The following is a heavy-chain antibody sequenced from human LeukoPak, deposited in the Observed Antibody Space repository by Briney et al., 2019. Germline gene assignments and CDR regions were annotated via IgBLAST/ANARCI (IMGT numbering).Heavy chain of an antibody. CDR3: AKGGVAGTFDY. D-gene: IGHD6-19*01. Sequence: ASVKVSCKVSGYTLTQLAMHWVRQVPGKGLEWMGGFDPEDGDRIYAQRFQGRVTMTRDTSTSTVYLELSSLRSEDTAVYYCAKGGVAGTFDYWGQGTQVTVSS. V-gene: IGHV1-24*01. J-gene: IGHJ4*02. CDR2: FDPEDGDR. CDR1: GYTLTQLA.